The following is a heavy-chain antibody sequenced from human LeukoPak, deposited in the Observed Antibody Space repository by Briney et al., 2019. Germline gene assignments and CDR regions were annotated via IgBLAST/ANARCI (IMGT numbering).Heavy chain of an antibody. Sequence: TSETLSLTCTVSGGSISSSSNYWGWIRQPPGKGLEWIGNIYYSGSTYYNPSLKSRVTISVDTSKNQFSLNLISVTAADTAVYYCARRHCSSTNCYGDAFDIWGQGKMVTVSS. J-gene: IGHJ3*02. D-gene: IGHD2-2*01. V-gene: IGHV4-39*01. CDR3: ARRHCSSTNCYGDAFDI. CDR1: GGSISSSSNY. CDR2: IYYSGST.